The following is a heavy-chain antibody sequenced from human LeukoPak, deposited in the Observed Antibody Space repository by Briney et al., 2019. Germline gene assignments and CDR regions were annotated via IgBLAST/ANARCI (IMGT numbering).Heavy chain of an antibody. CDR1: GFTFSSYG. D-gene: IGHD6-25*01. CDR2: ISYDGSNK. Sequence: GGSLRLSCAASGFTFSSYGMHWVRQAPGKGLEWVAVISYDGSNKYYADSVKGRFTISRDNSKNTLYLQMNSLRAEDTAVYYCAREDRSYGSGGIDYWGQGTLVTVSS. CDR3: AREDRSYGSGGIDY. V-gene: IGHV3-30*19. J-gene: IGHJ4*02.